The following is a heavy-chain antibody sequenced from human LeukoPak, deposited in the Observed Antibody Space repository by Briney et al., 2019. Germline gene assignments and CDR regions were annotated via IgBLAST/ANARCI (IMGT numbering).Heavy chain of an antibody. CDR3: ARHRGYCSGSSCHPFDY. CDR2: IYYTGLA. J-gene: IGHJ4*02. Sequence: KPSETLSLTCSVSGGSISNSSYFWGWIRQPPGKGLEWVGSIYYTGLAYYNPSLESRLTMSGDTSKNQFSLKLSSMTAADTAVYYCARHRGYCSGSSCHPFDYWGQGTLVTVSS. CDR1: GGSISNSSYF. V-gene: IGHV4-39*01. D-gene: IGHD2-15*01.